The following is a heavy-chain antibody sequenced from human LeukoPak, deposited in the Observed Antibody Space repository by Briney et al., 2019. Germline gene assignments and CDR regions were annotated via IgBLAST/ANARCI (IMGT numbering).Heavy chain of an antibody. J-gene: IGHJ6*02. V-gene: IGHV3-30*18. CDR3: AKDRGYSPLWYNHYYYYGMDV. D-gene: IGHD6-13*01. CDR2: ISYDGSNK. CDR1: GFTFSSYG. Sequence: GRSLRLSCAASGFTFSSYGMHWVRQAPGKGLEWVAVISYDGSNKYYADSVKGRFTISRDNSKNTLYLQMNSLRAEDTAVYYCAKDRGYSPLWYNHYYYYGMDVWGQGTTVTVSS.